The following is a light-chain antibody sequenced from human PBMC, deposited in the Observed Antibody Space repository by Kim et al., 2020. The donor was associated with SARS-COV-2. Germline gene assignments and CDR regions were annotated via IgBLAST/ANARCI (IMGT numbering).Light chain of an antibody. CDR2: AAS. V-gene: IGKV1-39*01. Sequence: ASVGDRVTVACRASQSISSYLNWYQQNPGKAPKLLIYAASSLQSGVPSRFRGSGSGTDFTLTISSLQPEDFATYYCQQSYSTPGTFGQGTRLEIK. CDR3: QQSYSTPGT. J-gene: IGKJ5*01. CDR1: QSISSY.